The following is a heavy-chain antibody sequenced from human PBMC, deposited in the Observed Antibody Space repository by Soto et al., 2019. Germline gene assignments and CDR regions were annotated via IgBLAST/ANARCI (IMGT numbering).Heavy chain of an antibody. Sequence: QVQLIQSGAEVKKPGSSVKVSCKAYGGTFSRYAISWVRQAPGQGLEWMGGITPIFGTANYAQKFQGRVAITADESTRTSYMELRSLRSRDTAVYYCARGWGYDTSDYYYAYWGQGTLITVSS. CDR3: ARGWGYDTSDYYYAY. CDR1: GGTFSRYA. D-gene: IGHD3-22*01. V-gene: IGHV1-69*01. CDR2: ITPIFGTA. J-gene: IGHJ4*02.